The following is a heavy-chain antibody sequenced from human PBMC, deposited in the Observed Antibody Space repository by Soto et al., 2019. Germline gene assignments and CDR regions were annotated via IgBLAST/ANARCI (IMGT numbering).Heavy chain of an antibody. CDR3: VRDYLLTGFDT. CDR1: NGSISTYY. J-gene: IGHJ5*02. D-gene: IGHD3-9*01. Sequence: SETLSLTCTVSNGSISTYYCTFFRQPPGKGLEWIGYVYYSGTTNYNPSLKSRVGMSIDTSKNQFSLELKSVTAADTATYYCVRDYLLTGFDTWGQGTLVTVSS. CDR2: VYYSGTT. V-gene: IGHV4-59*01.